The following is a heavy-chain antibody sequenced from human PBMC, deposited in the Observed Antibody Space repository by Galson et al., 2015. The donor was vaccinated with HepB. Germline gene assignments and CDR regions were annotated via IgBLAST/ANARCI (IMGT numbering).Heavy chain of an antibody. D-gene: IGHD5-12*01. V-gene: IGHV3-48*01. CDR3: ARNLASYDYYNMDV. CDR2: ISPGGTK. CDR1: GFSFISHS. J-gene: IGHJ6*02. Sequence: SLRLSCAASGFSFISHSMNWVRHSPGKGLEWLAYISPGGTKYYADSARGRFTISRDNAKKSMYLHMSSLRVEDTGIYYCARNLASYDYYNMDVWGQGTTVTVSS.